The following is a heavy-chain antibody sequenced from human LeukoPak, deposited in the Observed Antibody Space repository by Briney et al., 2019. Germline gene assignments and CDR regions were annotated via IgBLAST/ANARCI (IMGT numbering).Heavy chain of an antibody. D-gene: IGHD6-19*01. CDR3: AREVYRIGVGGFDP. CDR1: GFSFDDYD. J-gene: IGHJ5*02. CDR2: IDWKGRPT. Sequence: GGSLRLSCAASGFSFDDYDMAWLRQAPGKGLEWVSDIDWKGRPTSYADSVKGRFTISRDNAQKSLYLQMDNLRAEDTALYYCAREVYRIGVGGFDPWGQGTLVIVSS. V-gene: IGHV3-20*04.